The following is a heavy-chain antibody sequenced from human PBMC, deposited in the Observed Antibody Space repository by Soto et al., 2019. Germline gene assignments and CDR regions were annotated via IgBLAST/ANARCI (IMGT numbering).Heavy chain of an antibody. Sequence: SETLSLTCTVSGGSISSYYWSWIRQPPGKGLEWIGYIYYSGSTNYNPSLKSRVTISVDTSKNQFSLKLSSVTAADTAVYYCARPVFGSSWYLWFDPWGQGTLVTVSS. J-gene: IGHJ5*02. CDR1: GGSISSYY. D-gene: IGHD6-13*01. V-gene: IGHV4-59*08. CDR3: ARPVFGSSWYLWFDP. CDR2: IYYSGST.